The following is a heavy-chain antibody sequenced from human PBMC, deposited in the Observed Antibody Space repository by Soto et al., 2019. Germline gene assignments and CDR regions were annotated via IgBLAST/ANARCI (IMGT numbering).Heavy chain of an antibody. CDR2: IYYSGRT. D-gene: IGHD6-13*01. J-gene: IGHJ5*02. V-gene: IGHV4-59*01. CDR3: ARVTIAAAGTGNWFDP. Sequence: QVQLQESGPGLVKPSETLSLTCTVSGGSISSYCWSWLRQPPGTGLEWIGYIYYSGRTTYNLSLKGRVTISVDTSTNQCSRKLSSVTAADTAVHYCARVTIAAAGTGNWFDPRGQGTLDAVSS. CDR1: GGSISSYC.